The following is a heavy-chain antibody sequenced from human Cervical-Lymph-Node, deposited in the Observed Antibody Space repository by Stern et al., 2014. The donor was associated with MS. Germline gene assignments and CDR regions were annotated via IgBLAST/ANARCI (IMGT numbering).Heavy chain of an antibody. CDR2: IDRRRWSA. D-gene: IGHD2-2*01. CDR3: ARSLQYCGSTTCYFYGMDV. Sequence: VQLVQSGAEVKEPGASVTVSCKASGYSLTSHSMHWVRQAPGQGLAWMAIIDRRRWSATYAQKFQDRVTMTRDTSTSTIHMEVSSLRSDDTAVYYCARSLQYCGSTTCYFYGMDVWGQGTAVTVSS. J-gene: IGHJ6*02. V-gene: IGHV1-46*01. CDR1: GYSLTSHS.